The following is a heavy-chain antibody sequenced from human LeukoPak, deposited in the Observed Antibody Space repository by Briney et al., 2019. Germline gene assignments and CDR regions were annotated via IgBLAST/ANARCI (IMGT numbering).Heavy chain of an antibody. Sequence: SETLSLTCTVSGGSNSSYYWSWIRQPPGKGLEWLGFLYYSGSTNYNPSLKRPVTISVDTSKNQFSLKLSSVTAADTAVYYCASLGYCSGGSCYLGTGAFDIWGQGTMVTVSS. CDR2: LYYSGST. CDR1: GGSNSSYY. CDR3: ASLGYCSGGSCYLGTGAFDI. J-gene: IGHJ3*02. V-gene: IGHV4-59*01. D-gene: IGHD2-15*01.